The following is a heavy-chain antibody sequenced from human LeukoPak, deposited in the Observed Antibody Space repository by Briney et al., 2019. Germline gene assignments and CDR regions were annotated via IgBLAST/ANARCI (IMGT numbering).Heavy chain of an antibody. Sequence: SETLSLTCTVSGGSINSYYWGWIRQPPGKGLEWIGYISYSGSTNYNPSLKSRVTISVDTSKNQISLRLSSVTAADTAVYYCARQGIDAFDIWGQGTLVTVSS. CDR2: ISYSGST. CDR3: ARQGIDAFDI. V-gene: IGHV4-59*08. CDR1: GGSINSYY. J-gene: IGHJ3*02.